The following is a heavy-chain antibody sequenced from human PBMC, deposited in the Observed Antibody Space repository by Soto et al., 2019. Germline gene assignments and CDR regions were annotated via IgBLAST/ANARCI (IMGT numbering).Heavy chain of an antibody. V-gene: IGHV1-69*01. J-gene: IGHJ6*02. CDR2: IIPIFGTT. CDR1: GGTFSGYG. D-gene: IGHD3-16*01. Sequence: QDQMVQSGTEVKKPGSSLRVSCKASGGTFSGYGISWVRQAPGQGLEWMGGIIPIFGTTNYAQKFRDRVKISADEARSTVYMDLRSLPTEDTAVYYCARGRAKAHFYYGMDVWGQGAAVPVSS. CDR3: ARGRAKAHFYYGMDV.